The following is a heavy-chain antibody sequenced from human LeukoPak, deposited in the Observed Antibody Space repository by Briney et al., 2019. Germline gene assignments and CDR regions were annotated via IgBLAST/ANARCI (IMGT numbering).Heavy chain of an antibody. V-gene: IGHV3-7*01. CDR2: IKQDGGQI. Sequence: GGSLRLSCAASEFTFSSYWMSWVRQAPGKGLEWVANIKQDGGQIYYLESVKGRFTVSRDNAENSLYLQMNSLRAEDTAIYYCARLGARQMLEYWGQGTLVTVSS. D-gene: IGHD4-17*01. CDR1: EFTFSSYW. CDR3: ARLGARQMLEY. J-gene: IGHJ4*02.